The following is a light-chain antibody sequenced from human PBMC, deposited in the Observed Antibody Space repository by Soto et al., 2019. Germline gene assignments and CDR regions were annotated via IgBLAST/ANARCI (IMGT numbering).Light chain of an antibody. CDR3: QQYENLPT. V-gene: IGKV1-5*01. CDR1: QNIRSR. Sequence: QMTQSPSTLSASVGDRVTITCRASQNIRSRLAWFQQKPGKAPKLLIYDASSLESGVPSRFRGSGSGTDFTFTISCLQPEDIATYYCQQYENLPTFGQGTRLEIK. CDR2: DAS. J-gene: IGKJ5*01.